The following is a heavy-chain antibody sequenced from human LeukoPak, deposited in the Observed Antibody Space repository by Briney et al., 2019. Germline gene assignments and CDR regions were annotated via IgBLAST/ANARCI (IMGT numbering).Heavy chain of an antibody. J-gene: IGHJ4*02. CDR1: GYTFTGYY. V-gene: IGHV1-2*02. CDR3: ARVRATTTMIVLDY. Sequence: ASVKVSCKASGYTFTGYYMHWVRQAPGQGLEWMGWINPNSGGANYAQKFQGRVTMTRDTSISTAYMELSRLRSDDTAVYYCARVRATTTMIVLDYWGQGILVTVSS. CDR2: INPNSGGA. D-gene: IGHD3-22*01.